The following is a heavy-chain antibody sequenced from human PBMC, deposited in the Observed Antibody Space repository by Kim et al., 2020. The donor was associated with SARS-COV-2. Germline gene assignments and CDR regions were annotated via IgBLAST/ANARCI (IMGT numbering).Heavy chain of an antibody. J-gene: IGHJ6*02. V-gene: IGHV1-18*01. D-gene: IGHD3-10*01. Sequence: ASVKVSCKASGYTFTSYGISWVRQAPGQGLEWMGWISAYNGNTNYAQKLQGRVTMTTDTSTSTAYMELRSLRSDDTAVYYCARDLYYYGSGSSGMDVWGQGTTVTVSS. CDR1: GYTFTSYG. CDR3: ARDLYYYGSGSSGMDV. CDR2: ISAYNGNT.